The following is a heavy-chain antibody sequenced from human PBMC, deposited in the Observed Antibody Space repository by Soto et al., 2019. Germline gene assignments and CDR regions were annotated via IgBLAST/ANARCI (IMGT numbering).Heavy chain of an antibody. J-gene: IGHJ6*01. D-gene: IGHD5-18*01. CDR2: ISWDGYRT. Sequence: GGSLRLSCVASGLTFDDYTMHWVHQAPGKGLEWVSLISWDGYRTYYADSVKGRFTISRDNSKNSLYLQMNSLRTEDTALYYCTTATRGSGYSSCRLPSDVWG. CDR1: GLTFDDYT. CDR3: TTATRGSGYSSCRLPSDV. V-gene: IGHV3-43*01.